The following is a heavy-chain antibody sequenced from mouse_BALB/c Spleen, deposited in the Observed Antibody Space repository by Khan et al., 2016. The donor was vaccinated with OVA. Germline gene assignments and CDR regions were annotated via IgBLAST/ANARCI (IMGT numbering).Heavy chain of an antibody. V-gene: IGHV3-2*02. D-gene: IGHD4-1*01. CDR3: AMGRTY. CDR1: GYSITSDYA. J-gene: IGHJ3*01. Sequence: EEGPGLVKPSQSLSLTCTVTGYSITSDYAWNWIRQFPENKLEWMGYISYSGRTSYNPSLKSRISVTRDTSKNQFFLQLNSVTTEDTATYYCAMGRTYWGQGTLVTVSA. CDR2: ISYSGRT.